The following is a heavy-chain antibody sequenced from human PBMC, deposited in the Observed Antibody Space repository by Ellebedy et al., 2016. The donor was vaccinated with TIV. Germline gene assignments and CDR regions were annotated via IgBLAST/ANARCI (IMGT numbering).Heavy chain of an antibody. CDR2: IKQDGSEK. D-gene: IGHD6-19*01. CDR1: GFTFSSYA. Sequence: GESLKISCAASGFTFSSYAMHWVRQAPGKGLEWVANIKQDGSEKYYVDSVKGRFSISRDNAKNSLYVQMNSLRDEDTAVYYCARDQWLGRAYYFDSWGQGTLVTVSS. CDR3: ARDQWLGRAYYFDS. V-gene: IGHV3-7*01. J-gene: IGHJ4*02.